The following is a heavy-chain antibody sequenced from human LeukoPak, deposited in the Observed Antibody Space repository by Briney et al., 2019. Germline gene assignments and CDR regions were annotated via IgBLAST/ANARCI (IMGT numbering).Heavy chain of an antibody. CDR3: ARDPGIAAAGTVGYFDY. V-gene: IGHV3-7*01. Sequence: PGGSLRLSCAASGFTFSSYSMNWVRQAPGKGLEWVANIKQDGSEIHYVDSVKGRFTISRDNAKNSLFLQMNSLRAEDTAVYYCARDPGIAAAGTVGYFDYWGQGTLVTVSS. CDR2: IKQDGSEI. CDR1: GFTFSSYS. D-gene: IGHD6-13*01. J-gene: IGHJ4*02.